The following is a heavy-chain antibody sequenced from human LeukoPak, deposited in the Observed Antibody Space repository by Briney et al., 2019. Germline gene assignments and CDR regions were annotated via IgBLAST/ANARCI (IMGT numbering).Heavy chain of an antibody. CDR3: ASYDSSGYMAY. CDR2: INTNTGNP. Sequence: VASVKVSCKASGYTFTSYAMNWVRQAPGQGLVWMGWINTNTGNPTYAQGFTGRFVFSLDTSVSTAYLQISSLKAEDTAVYYCASYDSSGYMAYWGQGTLVTVSS. D-gene: IGHD3-22*01. V-gene: IGHV7-4-1*02. J-gene: IGHJ4*02. CDR1: GYTFTSYA.